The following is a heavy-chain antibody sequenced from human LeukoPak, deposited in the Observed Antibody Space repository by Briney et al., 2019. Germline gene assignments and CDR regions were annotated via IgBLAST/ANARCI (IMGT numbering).Heavy chain of an antibody. CDR2: MYPDDSDT. D-gene: IGHD3-22*01. CDR1: GYSFINHW. Sequence: GESLKISCKASGYSFINHWIGWVRQKPGKGLEWVGIMYPDDSDTRYSPSFQGQVSISADKSLSTAYLQWSSLKASDTAMYYCARLMYDSSGYFDYWGQGTLVTVSS. J-gene: IGHJ4*02. CDR3: ARLMYDSSGYFDY. V-gene: IGHV5-51*01.